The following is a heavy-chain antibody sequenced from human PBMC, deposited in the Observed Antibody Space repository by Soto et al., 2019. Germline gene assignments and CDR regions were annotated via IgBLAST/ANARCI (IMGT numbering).Heavy chain of an antibody. CDR1: VVAFSRYG. V-gene: IGHV3-30*03. D-gene: IGHD1-1*01. CDR3: VNVGEAAANDDYYYYGMDV. CDR2: VSPDGATK. Sequence: GWSLRLACSASVVAFSRYGMHWFRKSQGKGPGWLAAVSPDGATKFYADSLKPRFTLSRDNPKNTLYLQMNSLRADDTAVYYCVNVGEAAANDDYYYYGMDVWGQGTTVTVSS. J-gene: IGHJ6*02.